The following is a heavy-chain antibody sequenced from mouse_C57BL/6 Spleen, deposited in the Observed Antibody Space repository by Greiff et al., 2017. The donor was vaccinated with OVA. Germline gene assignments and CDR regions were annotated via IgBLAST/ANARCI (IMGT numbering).Heavy chain of an antibody. CDR2: IDPSDSYT. V-gene: IGHV1-50*01. J-gene: IGHJ2*01. CDR3: ARYDYYFDY. CDR1: GYTFTSYW. Sequence: VQLQQPGAELVKPGASVKLSCKASGYTFTSYWMQWVKQRPGQGLEWIGEIDPSDSYTNYNQKFKGKATLTVDTSSSTAYMRLSSLTSEDSAVYYCARYDYYFDYWGQGTTLTVSS. D-gene: IGHD2-4*01.